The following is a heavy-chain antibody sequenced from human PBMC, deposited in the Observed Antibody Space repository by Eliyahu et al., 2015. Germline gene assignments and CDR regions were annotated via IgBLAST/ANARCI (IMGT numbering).Heavy chain of an antibody. V-gene: IGHV3-30-3*01. D-gene: IGHD6-13*01. CDR2: LTYDGSKQ. CDR3: ASIADY. J-gene: IGHJ4*02. CDR1: GFTVSSYG. Sequence: QGQLVDSGGGVVQPGRSLRLSCAASGFTVSSYGMQWVRQAPGKGLEGVARLTYDGSKQYYADSVRGRFTISRDTSKNTLYLQMNSLRVEDTAVYFCASIADYWGQGSLVTVSS.